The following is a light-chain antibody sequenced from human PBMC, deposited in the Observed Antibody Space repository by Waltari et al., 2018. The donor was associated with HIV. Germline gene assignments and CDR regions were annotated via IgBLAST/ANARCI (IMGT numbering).Light chain of an antibody. V-gene: IGLV1-51*01. Sequence: QSVLTQPPPVSAAPGQKVTISCSGSSSNIGNNYVSWYQQLPGTAPKLLIYDNNARPSGIPDRFSGSKSGTSATLGITGLQTGDEADYYCGTWDSSLSAVVFGGGTKLTVL. CDR1: SSNIGNNY. CDR2: DNN. J-gene: IGLJ2*01. CDR3: GTWDSSLSAVV.